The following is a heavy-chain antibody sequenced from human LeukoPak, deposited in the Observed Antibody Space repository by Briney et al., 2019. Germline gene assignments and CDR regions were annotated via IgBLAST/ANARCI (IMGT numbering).Heavy chain of an antibody. CDR2: INHSGST. CDR1: GGSFSAYY. V-gene: IGHV4-34*01. Sequence: SETLSLTCAIYGGSFSAYYWSWIRQPPGKGLEWIGEINHSGSTNYNPSLKSRVTISVDTSKIQFSLKLSSVTAADTAVYYCARPIVGAIGNAFDIWGQGTMVTVSS. D-gene: IGHD1-26*01. CDR3: ARPIVGAIGNAFDI. J-gene: IGHJ3*02.